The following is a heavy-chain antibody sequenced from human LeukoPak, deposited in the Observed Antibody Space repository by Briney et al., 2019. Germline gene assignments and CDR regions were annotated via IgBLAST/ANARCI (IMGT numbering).Heavy chain of an antibody. CDR2: ISFDGSKD. CDR1: TFTFSSYA. J-gene: IGHJ3*02. V-gene: IGHV3-30-3*01. Sequence: GGSLRLSCATSTFTFSSYAMHWVRQAPGKGLGWVAVISFDGSKDYFADSVKGRFTISRDNSKNTLYLQMNSLRAEDTAVYYCAKDPPGIWGQGTMVTVSS. CDR3: AKDPPGI.